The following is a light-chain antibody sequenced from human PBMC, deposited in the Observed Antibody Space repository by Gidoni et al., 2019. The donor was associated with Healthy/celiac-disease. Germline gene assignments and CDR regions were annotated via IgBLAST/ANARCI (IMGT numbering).Light chain of an antibody. J-gene: IGKJ5*01. V-gene: IGKV3-20*01. CDR2: GAS. Sequence: EIVLTQSPGTLSLSPGERATLSCRASQSVSSSYLAWYQQKPGQAPRLLIYGASSRATGIPDRFSGSGSGTGFALTISRLEPEAFAVYYCQQYGSSPSITFGQGTRLEIK. CDR1: QSVSSSY. CDR3: QQYGSSPSIT.